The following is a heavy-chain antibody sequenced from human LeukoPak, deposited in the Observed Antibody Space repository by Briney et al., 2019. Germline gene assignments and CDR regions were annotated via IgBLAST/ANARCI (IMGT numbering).Heavy chain of an antibody. CDR1: GFTFSSYS. D-gene: IGHD6-13*01. V-gene: IGHV3-21*01. Sequence: GGSLGLSCAASGFTFSSYSMNWVRQAPGKGLEWVSSISSSSSYIYYADSVKGRFTISRDNAKNSLYLQMNSLRAEDTAVYYCAREEASIAAAGWRVGAFDIWGQGTMVTVSS. J-gene: IGHJ3*02. CDR3: AREEASIAAAGWRVGAFDI. CDR2: ISSSSSYI.